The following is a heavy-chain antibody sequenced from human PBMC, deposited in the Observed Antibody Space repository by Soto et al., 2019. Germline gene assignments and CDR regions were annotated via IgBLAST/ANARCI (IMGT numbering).Heavy chain of an antibody. Sequence: ASVKVSCKASGETFTDYYIQWERQAPGQGLEYMGWVSPKSGGEAHAQKCRVRVTMTRDTSTNSAYMELSSLRSEDTAVYYCARDMVGTPGYYYYYGLDVWGQGTTVPVSS. V-gene: IGHV1-2*02. J-gene: IGHJ6*02. CDR1: GETFTDYY. CDR3: ARDMVGTPGYYYYYGLDV. CDR2: VSPKSGGE. D-gene: IGHD2-21*02.